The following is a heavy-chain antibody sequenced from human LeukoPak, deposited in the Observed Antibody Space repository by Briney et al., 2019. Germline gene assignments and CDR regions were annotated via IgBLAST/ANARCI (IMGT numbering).Heavy chain of an antibody. CDR3: TRSGYRHPYHFDT. J-gene: IGHJ4*02. V-gene: IGHV3-53*01. D-gene: IGHD3-22*01. CDR2: LYTGGGT. CDR1: GFSVRTTY. Sequence: GGSLRLSCAASGFSVRTTYMSWVRQAPGKGLEWVSVLYTGGGTDHADSVKGRFTISRDNSKNTLSLHMSSLRAEDTAIYYCTRSGYRHPYHFDTWGQGTLVTVSS.